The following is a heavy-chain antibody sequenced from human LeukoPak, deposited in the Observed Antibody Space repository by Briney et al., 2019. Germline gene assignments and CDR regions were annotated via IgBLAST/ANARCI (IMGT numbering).Heavy chain of an antibody. CDR2: ISGSGGNT. J-gene: IGHJ4*02. V-gene: IGHV3-23*01. CDR3: AKGSGWAYFDY. D-gene: IGHD6-19*01. Sequence: GGSLRLSCAASGFTFSSYAMSWVRQAPGKGLEWVSAISGSGGNTYYADSVKGRFTISRDNSKNTLYLQMNSLRAEDTALYYCAKGSGWAYFDYWGQGTLVTVSS. CDR1: GFTFSSYA.